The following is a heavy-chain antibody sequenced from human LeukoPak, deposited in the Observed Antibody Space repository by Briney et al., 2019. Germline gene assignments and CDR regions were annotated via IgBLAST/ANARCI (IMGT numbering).Heavy chain of an antibody. Sequence: GGSLRLSCAASGFTFSSYAMSWVRQAPGKGLEWVSAISGRGGSTYYADSVKGRFTISRDNSKNTLYLQMNSLRAEDTAAYYCAKEKPLAYCGGDCYPIYFDYWGQGTLVTVSS. CDR2: ISGRGGST. CDR3: AKEKPLAYCGGDCYPIYFDY. D-gene: IGHD2-21*02. CDR1: GFTFSSYA. J-gene: IGHJ4*02. V-gene: IGHV3-23*01.